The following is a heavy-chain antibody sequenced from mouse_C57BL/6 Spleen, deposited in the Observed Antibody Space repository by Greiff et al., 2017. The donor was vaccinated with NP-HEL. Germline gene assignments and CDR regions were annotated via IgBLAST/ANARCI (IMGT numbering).Heavy chain of an antibody. CDR2: IYPSDSET. V-gene: IGHV1-61*01. CDR1: GYTFTSYW. J-gene: IGHJ3*01. CDR3: ARRVYGSSPRFAY. Sequence: QVQLQQPGAELVRPGSSVKLSCKASGYTFTSYWMDWVKQRPGQGLEWIGNIYPSDSETHYNQKFKDKATLTVDKSSSTAYMQLSSLTSEDSAVYYCARRVYGSSPRFAYWGQGTLVTVSA. D-gene: IGHD1-1*01.